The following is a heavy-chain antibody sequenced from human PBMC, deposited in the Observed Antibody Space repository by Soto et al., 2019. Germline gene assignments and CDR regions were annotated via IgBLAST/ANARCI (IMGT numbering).Heavy chain of an antibody. CDR2: ISYDGSNK. D-gene: IGHD3-3*01. J-gene: IGHJ6*02. V-gene: IGHV3-30*18. CDR3: AKPVRGYYDFWSGYYVDYGMDV. CDR1: GFTFSSYG. Sequence: PGGSLRLSCAASGFTFSSYGMHWVRQAPGKGLEWVAVISYDGSNKYYADSVKGRFTISRDNSKNTLYLQMNSLRAEDTAVYYCAKPVRGYYDFWSGYYVDYGMDVWGQGTTVTVSS.